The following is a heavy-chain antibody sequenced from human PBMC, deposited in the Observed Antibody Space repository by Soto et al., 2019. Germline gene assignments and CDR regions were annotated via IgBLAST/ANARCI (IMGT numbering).Heavy chain of an antibody. CDR2: ISGSGGST. V-gene: IGHV3-23*01. CDR1: GFTFSSYA. CDR3: AKGLGTSD. J-gene: IGHJ4*02. Sequence: EVQMLEPGGGLVQPGGSLRLSCAASGFTFSSYAMSWVGQAPGKGLVWGSAISGSGGSTYNADSVKDRFTISRDNSMNTLYLQMNSLRADDTAVDYCAKGLGTSDWGQGTLVTVSS.